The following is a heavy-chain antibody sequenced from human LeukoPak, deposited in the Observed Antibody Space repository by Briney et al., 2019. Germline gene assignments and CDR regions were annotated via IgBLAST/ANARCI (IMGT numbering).Heavy chain of an antibody. CDR3: ARAPDGYKPLDY. CDR1: GFTFSSYA. Sequence: PGGSLRLSCAASGFTFSSYAMHWVRQAPGKGLEWVAVISYDGSNKYYADSVKGRFTISRDNAKNTLYLQMNSLRAEDTAVYYCARAPDGYKPLDYWGQGTLVTVSS. CDR2: ISYDGSNK. J-gene: IGHJ4*02. D-gene: IGHD5-24*01. V-gene: IGHV3-30-3*01.